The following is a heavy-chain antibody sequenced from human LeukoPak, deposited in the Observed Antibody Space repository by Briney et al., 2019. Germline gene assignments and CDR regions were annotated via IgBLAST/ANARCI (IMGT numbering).Heavy chain of an antibody. V-gene: IGHV4-61*01. D-gene: IGHD3-16*01. CDR2: IYHSGST. J-gene: IGHJ4*02. CDR3: ARQGGWGGALSFFDS. CDR1: GGSVSSGSNY. Sequence: PSETLSLTCTVSGGSVSSGSNYWSWIRQPPGKGLEWIGEIYHSGSTNYNPSLKSRVTISVDKSKNQFSLILRSVTAADTAVYYCARQGGWGGALSFFDSWGQGTLITVSS.